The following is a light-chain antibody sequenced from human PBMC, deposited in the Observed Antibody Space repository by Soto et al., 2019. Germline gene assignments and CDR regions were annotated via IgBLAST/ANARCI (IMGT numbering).Light chain of an antibody. CDR1: SSDVGGYNY. CDR2: EDS. J-gene: IGLJ1*01. Sequence: QSALTQPASVSGSPGQSITISCTGTSSDVGGYNYVSWYQQHPGKAPKLMIYEDSNRPSGVSNRFSGSKSGNTASLTISGLQAEDEADYYCSSYTSSSLDYVFGTGTKLTVL. CDR3: SSYTSSSLDYV. V-gene: IGLV2-14*01.